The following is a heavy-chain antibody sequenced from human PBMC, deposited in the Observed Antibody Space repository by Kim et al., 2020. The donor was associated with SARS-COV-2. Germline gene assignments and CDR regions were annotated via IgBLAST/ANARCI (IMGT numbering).Heavy chain of an antibody. V-gene: IGHV3-23*01. Sequence: GGSLRLSCAASGFTFSSYAMSWVRQAPGKGLEWVSAISGSGGSTYYADSVKGRPTITRDNSKNTLYLQMNSLRADDTAVYYCAKDGYRYGYGPYYFDYWGQGTLVTVSS. CDR3: AKDGYRYGYGPYYFDY. CDR2: ISGSGGST. J-gene: IGHJ4*02. D-gene: IGHD5-18*01. CDR1: GFTFSSYA.